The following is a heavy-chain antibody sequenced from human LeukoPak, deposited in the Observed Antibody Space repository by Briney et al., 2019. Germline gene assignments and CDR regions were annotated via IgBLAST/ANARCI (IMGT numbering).Heavy chain of an antibody. CDR1: GGSFRGFC. V-gene: IGHV4-34*01. J-gene: IGHJ1*01. CDR3: TRGELETVGAS. Sequence: SETLSRKSTFDGGSFRGFCWSWIRQPPGKGLEWVGEINHSGSTNYNPSLKSRVTISVDTSKNQFSLKLTSMTAADTAVYYCTRGELETVGASRGQGNLVTVSS. D-gene: IGHD4/OR15-4a*01. CDR2: INHSGST.